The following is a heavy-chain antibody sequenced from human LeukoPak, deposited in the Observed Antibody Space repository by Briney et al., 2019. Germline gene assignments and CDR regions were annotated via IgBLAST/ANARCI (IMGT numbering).Heavy chain of an antibody. J-gene: IGHJ4*02. V-gene: IGHV3-64*01. CDR2: INNNGNSA. CDR3: ARDRVGSSWSEFDY. Sequence: GGSLRLSCVASGFTFSYYAMHWVRQAPGKGLEYVSTINNNGNSASYANSVKGGFTISRDNSKNTLYLQLGSLRAEDMAVYYCARDRVGSSWSEFDYWGQGTLVTVSS. D-gene: IGHD6-13*01. CDR1: GFTFSYYA.